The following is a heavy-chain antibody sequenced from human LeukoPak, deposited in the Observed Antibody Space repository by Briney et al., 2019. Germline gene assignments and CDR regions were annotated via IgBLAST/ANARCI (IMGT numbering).Heavy chain of an antibody. CDR1: GFSLTTSGVG. D-gene: IGHD2-2*01. V-gene: IGHV2-5*02. CDR3: AHSKRHFSSPSLDY. CDR2: IYWDDDK. Sequence: SGPTLVNPTQTLTLTCTFSGFSLTTSGVGVGWIRQPPGKALEWLALIYWDDDKRYSPCLKTRLTITKDTSKNQVVLTVTNMDPVDTATYYCAHSKRHFSSPSLDYWGQGTLVTVSP. J-gene: IGHJ4*02.